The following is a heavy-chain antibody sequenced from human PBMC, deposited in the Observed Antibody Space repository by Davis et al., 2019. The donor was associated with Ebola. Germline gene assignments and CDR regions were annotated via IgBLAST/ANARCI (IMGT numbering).Heavy chain of an antibody. CDR1: GYTFTSYY. CDR2: INPSGGST. J-gene: IGHJ6*03. V-gene: IGHV1-46*01. CDR3: ARDIVVVPAAIGGYMDV. D-gene: IGHD2-2*02. Sequence: ASVKVSCKASGYTFTSYYMHWVRQAPGQGLEWMGIINPSGGSTSYAQKFQGRVTMTRDTSTSTVYMELSSLRSEDTAVYYCARDIVVVPAAIGGYMDVWGKGTTVTVSS.